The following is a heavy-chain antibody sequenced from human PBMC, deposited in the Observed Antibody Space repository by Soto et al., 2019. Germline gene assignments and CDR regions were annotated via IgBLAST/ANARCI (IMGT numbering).Heavy chain of an antibody. CDR1: GGSFSGYY. CDR2: INHSGST. Sequence: PSETLSLTCAVYGGSFSGYYWSWIRQPPGKGLEWIGEINHSGSTNYNPSLKSRVTISVDTSKNQFSLKLSSVTAADTAVYYCAREQVRGYSSGWYYFDYWGQGTLVTGSS. V-gene: IGHV4-34*01. CDR3: AREQVRGYSSGWYYFDY. D-gene: IGHD6-19*01. J-gene: IGHJ4*02.